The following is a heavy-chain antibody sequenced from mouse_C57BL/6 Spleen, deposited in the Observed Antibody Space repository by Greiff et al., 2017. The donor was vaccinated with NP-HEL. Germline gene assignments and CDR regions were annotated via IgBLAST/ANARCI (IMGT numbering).Heavy chain of an antibody. D-gene: IGHD1-1*01. Sequence: ESGPGLVKPSQSLSLTCSVTGYSITSGYYWNWIRQFPGNKLEWMGYISYDGSNNYNPSLKNRISITRDTSKNQFFLKLNSVTTEDTATYYCARADYGSFDYWGQGTTLTVSS. J-gene: IGHJ2*01. CDR2: ISYDGSN. CDR3: ARADYGSFDY. V-gene: IGHV3-6*01. CDR1: GYSITSGYY.